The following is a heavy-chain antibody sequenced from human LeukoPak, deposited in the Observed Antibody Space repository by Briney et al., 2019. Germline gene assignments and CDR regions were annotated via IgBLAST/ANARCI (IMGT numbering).Heavy chain of an antibody. D-gene: IGHD2-15*01. CDR3: ARQKHGGSCYSPFDY. V-gene: IGHV5-51*01. CDR2: IYPGDSDT. J-gene: IGHJ4*02. CDR1: GYRFTSHW. Sequence: GVSLKISFKGSGYRFTSHWIGWGRPMSGKGVEWMGIIYPGDSDTRYSLSFQGQVTISADKSISTAYLPWSSLKASDTAMYYCARQKHGGSCYSPFDYLGQGTLLTVSS.